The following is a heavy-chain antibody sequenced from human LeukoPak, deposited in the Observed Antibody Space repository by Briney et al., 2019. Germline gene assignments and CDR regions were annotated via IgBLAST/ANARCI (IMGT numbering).Heavy chain of an antibody. J-gene: IGHJ6*02. CDR2: ISASGGST. D-gene: IGHD6-13*01. CDR1: GFTFSSYA. Sequence: PGGSLRLSCAASGFTFSSYAMSWVRQAPGKGLEWVSAISASGGSTYYADSVKGRFTISRDNSKNTLYLQMNSLRAEDTAVYYCAKDGVYSSSWYFYYYYGMDVWGQGTTVTVSS. CDR3: AKDGVYSSSWYFYYYYGMDV. V-gene: IGHV3-23*01.